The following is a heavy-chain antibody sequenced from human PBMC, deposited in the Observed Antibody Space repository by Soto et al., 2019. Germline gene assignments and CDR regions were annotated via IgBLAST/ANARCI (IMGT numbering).Heavy chain of an antibody. J-gene: IGHJ2*01. D-gene: IGHD3-3*01. V-gene: IGHV3-33*01. Sequence: GGSLRLSCAASGFTFSSYGMHWVRQAPGKGLEWVAVIWYDGSNKYYADSVKGRFTNSRDNSKNTLYLQMNSLRAEDTAVYYCARDRILKGVANDFWSGYYQQYFDLWGRGTLVTVSS. CDR1: GFTFSSYG. CDR3: ARDRILKGVANDFWSGYYQQYFDL. CDR2: IWYDGSNK.